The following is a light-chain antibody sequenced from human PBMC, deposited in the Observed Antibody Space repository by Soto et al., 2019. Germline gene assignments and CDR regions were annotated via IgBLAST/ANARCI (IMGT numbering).Light chain of an antibody. CDR3: QSYDRSLSGFWV. J-gene: IGLJ3*02. V-gene: IGLV1-40*01. CDR2: GNN. CDR1: SSNIGAGYD. Sequence: QSVLTQPPSVSGAPGQRVTISCSGSSSNIGAGYDVHWYQQLPGTAPKVVIYGNNNRPSGVSPRFSGSKSATSASLDIAGLQAEDEADYYCQSYDRSLSGFWVFGGGTKVTVL.